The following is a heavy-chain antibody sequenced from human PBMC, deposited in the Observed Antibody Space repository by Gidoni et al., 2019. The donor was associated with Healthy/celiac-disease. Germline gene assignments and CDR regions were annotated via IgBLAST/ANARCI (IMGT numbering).Heavy chain of an antibody. Sequence: QVQLVESGGGVVQPGRSLRLSCAASGSTFSSYGMHWVRQAPGKGLEWVAVISYDGSNKYYADSVKGRFTISRDNSKNTLYLQMNSLRAEDTAVYYCAKDRVLEWYFDYWGQGTLVTVSS. V-gene: IGHV3-30*18. CDR3: AKDRVLEWYFDY. CDR1: GSTFSSYG. J-gene: IGHJ4*02. CDR2: ISYDGSNK. D-gene: IGHD3-3*01.